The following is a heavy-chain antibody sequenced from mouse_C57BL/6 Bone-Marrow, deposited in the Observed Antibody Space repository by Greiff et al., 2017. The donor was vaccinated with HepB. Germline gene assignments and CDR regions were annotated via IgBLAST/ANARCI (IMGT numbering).Heavy chain of an antibody. CDR3: TRVATGYFDV. Sequence: DVMLVESGEGLVKPGGSLKLSCAASGFTFSSYAMSWVRQTPEKRLEWVAYISSGGDYIYYADTVKGRFTISRDNARNTLYLQMSSLKSEDTAMYYCTRVATGYFDVWGTGTTVTVSS. CDR1: GFTFSSYA. CDR2: ISSGGDYI. V-gene: IGHV5-9-1*02. D-gene: IGHD1-1*01. J-gene: IGHJ1*03.